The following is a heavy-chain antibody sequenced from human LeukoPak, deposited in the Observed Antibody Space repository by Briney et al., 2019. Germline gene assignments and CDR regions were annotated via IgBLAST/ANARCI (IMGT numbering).Heavy chain of an antibody. V-gene: IGHV1-8*02. CDR2: MNPNSGNT. J-gene: IGHJ4*02. CDR1: GYTFTSYG. CDR3: ARFGLFSRGPSWDGVDY. D-gene: IGHD2-21*01. Sequence: ASVNVSCTASGYTFTSYGISWVRQSPGQGLEWMGWMNPNSGNTGYAQKFQGRVTMTRNTSISTDYMELSSLRSEDTAVYYCARFGLFSRGPSWDGVDYWGQGTLVTVSS.